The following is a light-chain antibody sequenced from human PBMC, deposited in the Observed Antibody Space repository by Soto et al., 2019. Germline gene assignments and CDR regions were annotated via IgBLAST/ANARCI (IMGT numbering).Light chain of an antibody. CDR1: QSVSSY. J-gene: IGKJ5*01. CDR2: AAS. V-gene: IGKV1-39*01. Sequence: DIQMTQSPSSLSASAGDRVTITCRASQSVSSYLNWYHQKPGEAPKLLINAASSLQSGVPPSFSGSGSGTDFTLTISSLQPEDFATYYCQQSYSTLITFGQGTRLEIK. CDR3: QQSYSTLIT.